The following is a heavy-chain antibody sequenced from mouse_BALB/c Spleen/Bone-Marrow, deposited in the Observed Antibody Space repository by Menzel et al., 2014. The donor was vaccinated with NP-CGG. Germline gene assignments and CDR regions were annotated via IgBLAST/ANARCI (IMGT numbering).Heavy chain of an antibody. D-gene: IGHD3-3*01. J-gene: IGHJ4*01. Sequence: QVQLQQSGAELAKPGASVKMSCKASGYTFTSYWMHWVKQRPGQGLEWIGYISPSTGYTEYNQKLKDKATLTADKSSSTAYMQLSSLTSEDSAVYYCARPRPRDAMDYWGQGTSVTVSS. V-gene: IGHV1-7*01. CDR3: ARPRPRDAMDY. CDR2: ISPSTGYT. CDR1: GYTFTSYW.